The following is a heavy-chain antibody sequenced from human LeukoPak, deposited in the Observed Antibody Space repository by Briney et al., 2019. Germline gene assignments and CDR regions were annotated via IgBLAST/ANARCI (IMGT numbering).Heavy chain of an antibody. D-gene: IGHD6-6*01. J-gene: IGHJ6*02. CDR3: ARVVAARSHYYYYGMDV. CDR2: IYYSGST. Sequence: SETLSLTCTVSGGSISSYYWSWIRQPPGKGLEWIGDIYYSGSTNYNPSLKSRVTISVDTSKNQFSLKLSSVTAADTAVYYCARVVAARSHYYYYGMDVWGQGTTVTVSS. V-gene: IGHV4-59*01. CDR1: GGSISSYY.